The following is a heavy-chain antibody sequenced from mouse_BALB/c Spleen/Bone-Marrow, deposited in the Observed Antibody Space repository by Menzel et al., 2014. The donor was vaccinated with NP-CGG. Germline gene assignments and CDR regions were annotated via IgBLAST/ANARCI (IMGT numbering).Heavy chain of an antibody. J-gene: IGHJ4*01. CDR3: TRQYGNYYAMDY. V-gene: IGHV1-69*02. CDR1: GYTFTSYW. CDR2: IYPSDSYT. D-gene: IGHD2-10*02. Sequence: QVQLQQSGAELVRPGASVKGSCKASGYTFTSYWINWVKQRPGQGLEWIGNIYPSDSYTNYNQNFKDKATLTVDKSSSTAYMQLSSPTSEDSAVYYCTRQYGNYYAMDYWGQGTSVTVSS.